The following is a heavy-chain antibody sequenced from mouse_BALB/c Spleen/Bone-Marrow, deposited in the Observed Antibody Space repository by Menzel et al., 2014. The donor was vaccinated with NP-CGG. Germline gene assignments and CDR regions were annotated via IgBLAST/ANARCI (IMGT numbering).Heavy chain of an antibody. J-gene: IGHJ2*01. CDR3: TRSGGYYFDY. Sequence: QVQLQQSGADLVRPGASVKLSCKASGYTFTSYWINWVKQRPGQGLEWIGNIYPSDSYTNYNQKFKDKATLTVDKSSSTAYMQLSSPTSEDSAVYYCTRSGGYYFDYWGQGTTLTVSS. V-gene: IGHV1-69*02. CDR2: IYPSDSYT. CDR1: GYTFTSYW.